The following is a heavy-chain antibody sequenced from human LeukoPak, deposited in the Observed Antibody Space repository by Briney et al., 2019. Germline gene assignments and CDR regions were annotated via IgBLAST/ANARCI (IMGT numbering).Heavy chain of an antibody. CDR1: GYTFTSYD. CDR2: MNPNSGNT. D-gene: IGHD6-13*01. CDR3: ARASWQQLVHNWFDP. Sequence: GASVKVSCKASGYTFTSYDINWVRQATGQGLEWMGWMNPNSGNTDYAQKFQGRVTMTRNTSISTAYMELSSLRSEDTAVYYCARASWQQLVHNWFDPWGQGTLVTVSS. J-gene: IGHJ5*02. V-gene: IGHV1-8*01.